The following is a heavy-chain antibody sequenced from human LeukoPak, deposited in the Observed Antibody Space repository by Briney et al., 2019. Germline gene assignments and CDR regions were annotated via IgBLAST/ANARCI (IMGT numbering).Heavy chain of an antibody. D-gene: IGHD3-22*01. CDR1: GFTFTSSA. CDR2: IVVGSGNT. CDR3: AADSGDSSGYYYDFNWFDP. Sequence: GASVKVSCKASGFTFTSSAVQWVRQARGQRLEWIGWIVVGSGNTNYAQKFQERVTITRDMSTSTAYMELSSLRSEDTAVYYCAADSGDSSGYYYDFNWFDPWGQGTLVTVSS. V-gene: IGHV1-58*01. J-gene: IGHJ5*02.